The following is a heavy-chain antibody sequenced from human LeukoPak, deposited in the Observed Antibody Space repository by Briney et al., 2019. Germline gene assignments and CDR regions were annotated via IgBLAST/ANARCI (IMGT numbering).Heavy chain of an antibody. J-gene: IGHJ4*02. CDR3: TRDHTPYY. V-gene: IGHV3-49*04. Sequence: GGSLRLSCAACGFTFSSYGMHWVRQAPGKGLEWVGFIRSQIYGGTPEYAASVKGRFTISRDDSEGVAYLQMNSLKTEDTAVYYCTRDHTPYYWGQGTLVTVSS. CDR1: GFTFSSYG. CDR2: IRSQIYGGTP.